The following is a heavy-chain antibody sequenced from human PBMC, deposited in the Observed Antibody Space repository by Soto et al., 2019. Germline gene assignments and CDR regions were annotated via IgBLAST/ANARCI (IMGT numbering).Heavy chain of an antibody. Sequence: QVQLQESGPGLVKPSQTLSLTCTVSCDSITSGDNYWRWIRQPPENGLEWIGYLYHSGYTHYNPSLKSRLTISVDTTKIHFSLKMTSVTAADTAVYYWARTYCRSWMRRLFDSWGQGALVTVSS. CDR2: LYHSGYT. V-gene: IGHV4-30-4*01. CDR3: ARTYCRSWMRRLFDS. J-gene: IGHJ4*02. D-gene: IGHD2-2*01. CDR1: CDSITSGDNY.